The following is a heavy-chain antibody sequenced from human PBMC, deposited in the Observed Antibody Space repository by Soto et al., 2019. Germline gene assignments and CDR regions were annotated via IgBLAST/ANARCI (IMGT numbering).Heavy chain of an antibody. D-gene: IGHD3-10*01. CDR1: GFTFSSYD. CDR2: IGTAGDT. CDR3: ARDRGNSGAFDI. V-gene: IGHV3-13*01. J-gene: IGHJ3*02. Sequence: EVQLVESGGGLVQPGGSLRLSCAASGFTFSSYDMHWVRQATGKGLEWVSAIGTAGDTYYPGSVKGRFTISRENAKNSLYLQMNSLRAGDTAVYYCARDRGNSGAFDIWSQGTMVTVSS.